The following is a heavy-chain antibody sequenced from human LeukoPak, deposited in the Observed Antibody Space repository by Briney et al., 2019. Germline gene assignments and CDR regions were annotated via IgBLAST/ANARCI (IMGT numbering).Heavy chain of an antibody. Sequence: ASVKVSCKASGYTFTSYGISWVRQAPGQGLEWMGWISAYNGNTNYAQKLQGRVTMTTDTSTSTAYMELRSLRSDDTAVYYCARVSYYYGSGSYYNPDFDYWGQGTLVTVSS. CDR2: ISAYNGNT. V-gene: IGHV1-18*01. J-gene: IGHJ4*02. CDR1: GYTFTSYG. CDR3: ARVSYYYGSGSYYNPDFDY. D-gene: IGHD3-10*01.